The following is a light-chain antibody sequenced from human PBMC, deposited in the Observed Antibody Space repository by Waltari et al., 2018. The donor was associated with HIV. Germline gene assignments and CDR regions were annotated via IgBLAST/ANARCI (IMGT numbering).Light chain of an antibody. CDR2: EVS. V-gene: IGLV2-14*01. J-gene: IGLJ3*02. CDR1: SSDLRTDNP. CDR3: ASYISSSSPE. Sequence: QSALSQPASVSGSPGQSTTTSCTGTSSDLRTDNPVSWYQHHPGKAPKVIIYEVSNRPSGVSSRFSGSISANTASLTISGLQAEDEAVYFCASYISSSSPEFGGGTKVTVL.